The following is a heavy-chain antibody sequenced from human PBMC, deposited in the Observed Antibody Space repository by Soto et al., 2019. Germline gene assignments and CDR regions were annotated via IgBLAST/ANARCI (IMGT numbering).Heavy chain of an antibody. CDR3: AKGERGIVFSDTLASD. Sequence: PGGSLRLSCAASGFTFSSYAMSWVRQAPGKGLEWVSAISGSGGSTYYADSVKGRFTISRDNSKNTLYPQMNSLRAEDTAVYYCAKGERGIVFSDTLASDWGQGTLVTVSS. V-gene: IGHV3-23*01. CDR2: ISGSGGST. J-gene: IGHJ4*02. CDR1: GFTFSSYA. D-gene: IGHD2-21*01.